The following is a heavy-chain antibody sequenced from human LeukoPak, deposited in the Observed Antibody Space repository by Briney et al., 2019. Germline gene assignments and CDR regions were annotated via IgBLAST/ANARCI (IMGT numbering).Heavy chain of an antibody. Sequence: SETLSLTCTVSSSSISNYYWNWIRQLPGKGLEWIGYIYYSGGTNYNPSLKSRLTISVDTSKNQFSLKLTSVTAADTAVYYCAREPLGDYGGNSGFDYWGQGSLVTVSS. CDR1: SSSISNYY. V-gene: IGHV4-59*01. J-gene: IGHJ4*02. D-gene: IGHD4-23*01. CDR3: AREPLGDYGGNSGFDY. CDR2: IYYSGGT.